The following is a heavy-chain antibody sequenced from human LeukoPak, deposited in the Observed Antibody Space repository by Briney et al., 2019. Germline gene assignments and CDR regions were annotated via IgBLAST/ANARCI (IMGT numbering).Heavy chain of an antibody. J-gene: IGHJ4*02. CDR2: INPNSGGT. Sequence: ASVKVSCKASGYTFTGYYMHWVRQAPGQGLEWMGWINPNSGGTNYAQKFQGRVTMTRDTSISTAYMELSSLRSEDTAVYYCARDSPGDPPDYWGQGTLVTVSS. V-gene: IGHV1-2*02. D-gene: IGHD7-27*01. CDR1: GYTFTGYY. CDR3: ARDSPGDPPDY.